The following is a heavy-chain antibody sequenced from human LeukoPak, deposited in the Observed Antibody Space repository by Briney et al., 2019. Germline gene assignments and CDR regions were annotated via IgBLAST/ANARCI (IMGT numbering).Heavy chain of an antibody. CDR3: ARDTPPRGYSGYYGMDV. V-gene: IGHV4-31*03. D-gene: IGHD5-12*01. CDR2: IYYSGST. CDR1: GGSISSGGYY. J-gene: IGHJ6*02. Sequence: SETLSLTCTVSGGSISSGGYYWSWIRQHPGKGPEWIGYIYYSGSTYYNPSLKSRVTISVDTSKNQFSLKLSSVTAADTAVYYCARDTPPRGYSGYYGMDVWGQGTTVTVSS.